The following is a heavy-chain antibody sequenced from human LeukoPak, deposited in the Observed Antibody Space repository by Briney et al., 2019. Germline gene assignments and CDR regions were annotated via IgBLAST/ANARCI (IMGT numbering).Heavy chain of an antibody. CDR2: INSDGSST. D-gene: IGHD6-19*01. J-gene: IGHJ6*03. Sequence: GGSLRLSCAASGFTFSSYWMHWVRQAPGKGLVWVSRINSDGSSTNYADSVKGRFTISRDNSKNTLYLQMNSLRAEDTAVYYCARDKKAVAGHYYYYYMDVWGKGTTVTISS. CDR1: GFTFSSYW. V-gene: IGHV3-74*01. CDR3: ARDKKAVAGHYYYYYMDV.